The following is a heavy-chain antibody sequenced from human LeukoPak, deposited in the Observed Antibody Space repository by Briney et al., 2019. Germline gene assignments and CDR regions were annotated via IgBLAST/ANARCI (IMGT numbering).Heavy chain of an antibody. CDR3: ARVFSSGWTVDY. CDR2: ISSSSSYI. D-gene: IGHD6-19*01. CDR1: GFTFSSYS. V-gene: IGHV3-21*01. Sequence: GGALRLSCAASGFTFSSYSMNWVRQAPGEGLEWGSSISSSSSYIYYADSVKGRFTISRDNAKNSLYLQMNSLRAEDTAVYYCARVFSSGWTVDYWGQGTLVTVSS. J-gene: IGHJ4*02.